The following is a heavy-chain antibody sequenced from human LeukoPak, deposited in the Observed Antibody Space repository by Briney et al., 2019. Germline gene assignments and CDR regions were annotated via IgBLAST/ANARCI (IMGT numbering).Heavy chain of an antibody. J-gene: IGHJ3*02. CDR3: ARSRSGYSYDHAAFEI. CDR2: IDYRGST. CDR1: GGSISTYY. D-gene: IGHD5-18*01. V-gene: IGHV4-59*01. Sequence: SETLSLTCTVSGGSISTYYWSWIRQSPGKGLEWIAYIDYRGSTTYNPSLRSRVTISVDTSRNQFSLKLSSVTAADTAVYYCARSRSGYSYDHAAFEIWGHGTLVTVSS.